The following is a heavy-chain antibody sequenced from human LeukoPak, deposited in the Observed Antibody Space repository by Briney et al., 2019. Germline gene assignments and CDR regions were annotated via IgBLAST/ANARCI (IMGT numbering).Heavy chain of an antibody. Sequence: GGSLRLSCSASGFNFGTHARHWVRQAPGKGLEWVAMIWRGGNYKFYADFVKGRFSISRDDSRSDLSLQMDSLRVEDTALYYCVIDPPDSGWAFWSWGQGALVTVSS. J-gene: IGHJ5*02. D-gene: IGHD6-19*01. CDR2: IWRGGNYK. CDR3: VIDPPDSGWAFWS. CDR1: GFNFGTHA. V-gene: IGHV3-33*01.